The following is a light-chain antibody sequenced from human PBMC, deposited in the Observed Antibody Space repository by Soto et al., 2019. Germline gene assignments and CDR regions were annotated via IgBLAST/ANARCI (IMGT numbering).Light chain of an antibody. J-gene: IGLJ2*01. CDR2: DVS. CDR1: SSDVGGYNY. CDR3: GSYAGSYTFV. Sequence: QSALTQPRSVSGSPGKSVTISCTGTSSDVGGYNYVSWYQQHPGKAPKLMIYDVSKRPSGVPDRFSGSKSGNTASLTISGLQAEDEADYYCGSYAGSYTFVFGGGTKLTVL. V-gene: IGLV2-11*01.